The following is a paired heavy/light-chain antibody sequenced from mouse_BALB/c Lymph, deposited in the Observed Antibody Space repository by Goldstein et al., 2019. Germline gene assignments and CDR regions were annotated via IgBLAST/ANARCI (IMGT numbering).Light chain of an antibody. Sequence: DIVLTQSPASLAVSLGQRATISCRASQSVSTSSSSYMHWYQQKPGQPPKLLIKYASNLESGVPARFSGSGSGTDFTLNIHPVEEEDTATYYCQHSWEIPWTFGGGTKLEIK. CDR3: QHSWEIPWT. J-gene: IGKJ1*01. V-gene: IGKV3-7*01. CDR2: YAS. CDR1: QSVSTSSSSY.
Heavy chain of an antibody. CDR1: GYTFTSYW. J-gene: IGHJ4*01. Sequence: QVHLQQPGASLVKPGASVKLSCKASGYTFTSYWMHWVKQRPGQGLEWIGEINPSNGRSIYNEKFKSKATLTVDESSSTAYMQLNNLTSEDSAVFYCARYYYALDYWGQGTSVTVSS. CDR2: INPSNGRS. CDR3: ARYYYALDY. V-gene: IGHV1S81*02.